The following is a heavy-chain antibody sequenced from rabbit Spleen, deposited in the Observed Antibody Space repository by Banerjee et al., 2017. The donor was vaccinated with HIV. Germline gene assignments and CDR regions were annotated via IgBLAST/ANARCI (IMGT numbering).Heavy chain of an antibody. J-gene: IGHJ6*01. CDR2: IYAGSSGTT. Sequence: QSLEESGGDLVKPGASLTLTCTASGLDFSSSYWICWVRQAPGKGLEWIACIYAGSSGTTYYASGAKGRFTISKTSATTVTLQMTSLTAADTATYFCARYTGSSFSTYGMDLWGPATLVTVS. D-gene: IGHD8-1*01. CDR1: GLDFSSSYW. V-gene: IGHV1S40*01. CDR3: ARYTGSSFSTYGMDL.